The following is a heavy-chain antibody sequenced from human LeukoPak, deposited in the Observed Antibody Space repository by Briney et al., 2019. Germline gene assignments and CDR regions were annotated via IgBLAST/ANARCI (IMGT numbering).Heavy chain of an antibody. CDR2: ISSIGGTT. J-gene: IGHJ6*03. CDR3: AKNGDRGAYCTGGTCYPYFYYYMDV. V-gene: IGHV3-23*01. D-gene: IGHD2-15*01. Sequence: HPGGSLRLSCAASGITFSSYGMSWVRQAPGKGLEWVSSISSIGGTTYYADSVKGRFTISRDNSKNTLYLQMNSLRAEDTAIYYCAKNGDRGAYCTGGTCYPYFYYYMDVWGKGTTVTI. CDR1: GITFSSYG.